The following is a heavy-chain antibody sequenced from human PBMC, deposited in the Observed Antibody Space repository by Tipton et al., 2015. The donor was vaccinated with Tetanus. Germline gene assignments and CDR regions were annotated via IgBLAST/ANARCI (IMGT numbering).Heavy chain of an antibody. CDR3: ARHQSGYFTPFDY. CDR2: IYESGDT. V-gene: IGHV4-39*01. J-gene: IGHJ4*02. Sequence: TLSLTCTVSGASIRGGTFYWGWIRQPPGKGLEWIGSIYESGDTYYIPSLKSRVTISVDTSTNQFSLTLNSMAAADTVVYYCARHQSGYFTPFDYWGQGKLVTVSS. CDR1: GASIRGGTFY. D-gene: IGHD3-3*01.